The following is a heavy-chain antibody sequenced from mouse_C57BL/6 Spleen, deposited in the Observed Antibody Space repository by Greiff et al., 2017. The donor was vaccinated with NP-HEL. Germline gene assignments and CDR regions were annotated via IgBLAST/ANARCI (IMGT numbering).Heavy chain of an antibody. CDR1: GFTFSSYG. CDR2: INSGGSYT. V-gene: IGHV5-6*01. J-gene: IGHJ4*01. D-gene: IGHD2-3*01. CDR3: ARHPLYDGYYDYYAMDY. Sequence: EVKVVEPGGDLVKPGGSLKLSCEASGFTFSSYGMYWVRQTPDQRLEWVATINSGGSYTYYPDSVKGRFTITRDNAKNTLYMQLSSLKSEDTAMYYCARHPLYDGYYDYYAMDYWGQGTSVTVSS.